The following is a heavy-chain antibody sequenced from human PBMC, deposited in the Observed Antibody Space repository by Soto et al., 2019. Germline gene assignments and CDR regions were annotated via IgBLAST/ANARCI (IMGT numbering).Heavy chain of an antibody. J-gene: IGHJ6*03. CDR2: IWYNGSNK. V-gene: IGHV3-33*01. CDR3: ARDGHNYYYYMDV. Sequence: PGGSLRLSCAASGFTFSSYGMHWARQGPGKGLEWVAVIWYNGSNKGYADSVKGRFTISKDNAKNSLYLQMNSLRAEDTAVYHCARDGHNYYYYMDVWGKATTVTVSS. CDR1: GFTFSSYG.